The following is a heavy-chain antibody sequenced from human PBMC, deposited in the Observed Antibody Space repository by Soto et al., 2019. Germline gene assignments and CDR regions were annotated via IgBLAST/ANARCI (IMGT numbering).Heavy chain of an antibody. CDR1: GFTFSNAW. J-gene: IGHJ6*02. V-gene: IGHV3-15*01. Sequence: EVQLVESGGGLVKPGGSLRLSCAASGFTFSNAWMSWVRQVPGKGLEWVGRIKSKTDGGTRDYAAPVKGRFTISREDSKKALYLQMNSLKADDTGVYYCTRGSYQGNYYYYGMDVWGQGTTVTVSS. CDR2: IKSKTDGGTR. D-gene: IGHD1-26*01. CDR3: TRGSYQGNYYYYGMDV.